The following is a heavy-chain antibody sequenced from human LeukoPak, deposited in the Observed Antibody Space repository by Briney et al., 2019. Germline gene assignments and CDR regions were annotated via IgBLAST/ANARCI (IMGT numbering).Heavy chain of an antibody. J-gene: IGHJ1*01. CDR3: TRGYYDSSDFEYFHH. D-gene: IGHD3-22*01. Sequence: AASVTVSCKASGYTFTGYYMHWVRQAPGQGLEWMGWINPNSGGTNFAQRFQDRVTMTRDMSISTAYMELSRLRSDDTAIYYCTRGYYDSSDFEYFHHWGQGTLVTVSS. CDR2: INPNSGGT. CDR1: GYTFTGYY. V-gene: IGHV1-2*02.